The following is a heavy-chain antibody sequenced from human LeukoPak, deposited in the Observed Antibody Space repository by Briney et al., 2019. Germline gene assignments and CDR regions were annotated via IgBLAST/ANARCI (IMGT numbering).Heavy chain of an antibody. J-gene: IGHJ4*02. Sequence: GGSLRLSCAPSGFTFSNYEMNWVRQAPGQGLEWVSFISSSGVLIYYADSVKGRFTISRDNAKNSLYLQMNSLRVEDTAVYYCARVSGSGWHFDYWGQGSLVTVSS. CDR2: ISSSGVLI. CDR1: GFTFSNYE. CDR3: ARVSGSGWHFDY. V-gene: IGHV3-48*03. D-gene: IGHD6-19*01.